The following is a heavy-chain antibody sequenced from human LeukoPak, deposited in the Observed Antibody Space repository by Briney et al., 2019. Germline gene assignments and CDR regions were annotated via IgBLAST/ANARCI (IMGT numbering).Heavy chain of an antibody. CDR2: ISWNSGSI. Sequence: GGSLRLSCAASGFTFDDYAMHWVRQAPGKGLEWVSGISWNSGSIGYADSVKGRFTISRDNAKNSLYLQMNSLRAEDTALYYCAKETRGDYDILTGSFDYWGQGTLVTVSS. V-gene: IGHV3-9*01. D-gene: IGHD3-9*01. CDR3: AKETRGDYDILTGSFDY. CDR1: GFTFDDYA. J-gene: IGHJ4*02.